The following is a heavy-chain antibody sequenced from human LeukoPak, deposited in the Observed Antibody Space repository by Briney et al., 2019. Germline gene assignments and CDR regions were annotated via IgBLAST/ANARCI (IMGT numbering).Heavy chain of an antibody. D-gene: IGHD3-16*01. J-gene: IGHJ4*02. CDR3: ARGALDYFLDY. CDR1: GFTFSSYA. CDR2: ISYDGSNK. Sequence: PGGSLRLSCAASGFTFSSYAIHWVRQAPGKGLEWVAVISYDGSNKYHADSVKGRFAISRDNSKNTVYLQMNSLRGEDTAVYYCARGALDYFLDYWGQGTLVTVSS. V-gene: IGHV3-30*09.